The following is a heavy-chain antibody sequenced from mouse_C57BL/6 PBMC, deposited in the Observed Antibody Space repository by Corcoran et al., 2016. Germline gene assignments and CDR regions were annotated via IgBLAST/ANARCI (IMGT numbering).Heavy chain of an antibody. V-gene: IGHV8-12*01. D-gene: IGHD1-1*01. J-gene: IGHJ2*01. CDR3: ARSITTVVAPDY. CDR1: GFLLSTSGMG. CDR2: IYWDDDK. Sequence: QVTLKESGPGILQSSQTLSLTCSFSGFLLSTSGMGVSWIRQASGKGLEWLAHIYWDDDKRYNPSLKSRLTISKDTSRNQVFLKITSVDTADTATYYCARSITTVVAPDYWGQGTTLTVSS.